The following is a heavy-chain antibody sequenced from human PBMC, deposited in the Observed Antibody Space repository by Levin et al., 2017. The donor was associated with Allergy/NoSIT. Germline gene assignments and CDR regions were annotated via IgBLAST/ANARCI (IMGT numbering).Heavy chain of an antibody. J-gene: IGHJ4*02. CDR3: ATDFLAY. V-gene: IGHV3-7*01. D-gene: IGHD3/OR15-3a*01. CDR1: GFTFSNFW. CDR2: VKQDGSDK. Sequence: GESLKISCVASGFTFSNFWMSWVRQAPGKGLEWVANVKQDGSDKYYVDSVKGRFTISRDNAKNSLSLQMASLRGEDTAVYYCATDFLAYWRQGTPVTVSA.